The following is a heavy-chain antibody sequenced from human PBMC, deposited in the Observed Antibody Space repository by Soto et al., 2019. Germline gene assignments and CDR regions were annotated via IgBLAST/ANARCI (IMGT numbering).Heavy chain of an antibody. V-gene: IGHV1-18*04. D-gene: IGHD3-10*01. CDR1: GYTFTSYY. J-gene: IGHJ5*02. CDR3: ARDRRYYGSGSYNTLDP. Sequence: ASVKVSCKASGYTFTSYYMHWVRQAPGQGLEWMGWISAYNGNTNYAQKLQGRVTMTTDTSTSTAYMELRSLRSDDTAVYYCARDRRYYGSGSYNTLDPWGQGTLVTVSS. CDR2: ISAYNGNT.